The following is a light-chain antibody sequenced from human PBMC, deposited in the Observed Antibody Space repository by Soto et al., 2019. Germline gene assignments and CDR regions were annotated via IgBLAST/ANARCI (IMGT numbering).Light chain of an antibody. J-gene: IGKJ5*01. CDR3: QQYGSSPIT. CDR2: GAS. CDR1: QSVSSDY. V-gene: IGKV3-20*01. Sequence: ETVLTQSPGTLSLSPGERATLSCSASQSVSSDYLAWYQHKPGQAPRLLIYGASSRATGIPDRFSGSGSGTDFTLTISRLEPEDFAVYYCQQYGSSPITFGQGTRLEIK.